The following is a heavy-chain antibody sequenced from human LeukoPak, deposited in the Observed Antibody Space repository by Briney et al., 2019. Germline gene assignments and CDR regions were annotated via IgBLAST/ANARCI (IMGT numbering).Heavy chain of an antibody. CDR3: AKDPGGDILTGYFDY. Sequence: PGGSLRLSCAASGFTFSSYWMSWVRQAPGKGLEWVANIKQDGSEKYYVDSVKGRFTISRDNAKNSLYLQMNGLRAEDTAVYYCAKDPGGDILTGYFDYWGQGTLVTVSS. CDR1: GFTFSSYW. CDR2: IKQDGSEK. D-gene: IGHD3-9*01. V-gene: IGHV3-7*03. J-gene: IGHJ4*02.